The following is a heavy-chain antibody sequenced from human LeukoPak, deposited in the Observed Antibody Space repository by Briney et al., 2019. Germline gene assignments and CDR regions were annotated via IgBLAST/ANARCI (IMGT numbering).Heavy chain of an antibody. Sequence: SETLSLTCAVYGGSFSGYYWSWIRQSPGKGLEWVGGVCYSGTTNYNPSLKSRVTISLDTSKNQFSLKLTSVTAADTAVYYCARGKDAYKTGYWGQGTLVTVSS. CDR2: VCYSGTT. J-gene: IGHJ4*02. CDR1: GGSFSGYY. V-gene: IGHV4-59*01. CDR3: ARGKDAYKTGY. D-gene: IGHD5-24*01.